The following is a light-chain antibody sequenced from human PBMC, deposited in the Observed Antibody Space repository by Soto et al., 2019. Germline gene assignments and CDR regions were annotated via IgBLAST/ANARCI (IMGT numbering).Light chain of an antibody. Sequence: DIQMTQSPSSLSASVGDIVTITCRASQSISSYLNWYQQKPGKAPKLLIYAASSLQSGVPSRFSGSGSGTHFTLTISSLQPEDFATYFCQQTYTTPITFGQGTRLEI. CDR2: AAS. CDR1: QSISSY. J-gene: IGKJ5*01. CDR3: QQTYTTPIT. V-gene: IGKV1-39*01.